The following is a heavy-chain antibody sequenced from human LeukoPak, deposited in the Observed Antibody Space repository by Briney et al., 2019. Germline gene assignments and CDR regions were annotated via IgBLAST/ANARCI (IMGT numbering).Heavy chain of an antibody. D-gene: IGHD3-3*01. CDR3: ARGAGVTYYDFWSGGTAAFDI. J-gene: IGHJ3*02. Sequence: GGSLRLSCAASGFTFSSYAMHWVRQAPGKGLEWVANIKQDGSEKYYVDSVKGRFTISRDNAKNSLYLQMNSLRAEDTAVYYCARGAGVTYYDFWSGGTAAFDIWGQGTMVTVSS. V-gene: IGHV3-7*01. CDR2: IKQDGSEK. CDR1: GFTFSSYA.